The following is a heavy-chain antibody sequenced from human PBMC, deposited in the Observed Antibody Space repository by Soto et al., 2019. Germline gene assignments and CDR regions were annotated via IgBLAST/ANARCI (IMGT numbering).Heavy chain of an antibody. J-gene: IGHJ6*02. CDR1: GGTFSSYA. CDR3: ALRVVTADYYYYGMDV. Sequence: ASVKVSCKASGGTFSSYAISWVRQAPGQGLEWMGGIIPIFGTANYAQKFQGRVTITADESTSTAYMELSSLRSEDTAVYYCALRVVTADYYYYGMDVWGQGTTVTVSS. CDR2: IIPIFGTA. V-gene: IGHV1-69*13. D-gene: IGHD3-3*01.